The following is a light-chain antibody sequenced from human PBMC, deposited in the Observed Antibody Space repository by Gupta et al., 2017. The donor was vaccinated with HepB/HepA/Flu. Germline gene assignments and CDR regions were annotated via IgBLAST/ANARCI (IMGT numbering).Light chain of an antibody. J-gene: IGKJ4*01. V-gene: IGKV3-20*01. Sequence: VLTQSPSTLSSSPGERATISCRASQSVSSSYLAWYQKKPGQAPMLLIYGASSRATGIPDWCSGRSARKDSTLIISRLAAEVSAVYYWQQYSSSPRTFGGGTKVEIK. CDR1: QSVSSSY. CDR2: GAS. CDR3: QQYSSSPRT.